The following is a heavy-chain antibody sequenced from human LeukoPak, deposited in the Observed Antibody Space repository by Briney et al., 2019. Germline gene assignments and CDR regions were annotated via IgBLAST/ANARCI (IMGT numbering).Heavy chain of an antibody. Sequence: GGSLRLSCAASGFTFSSYGVHWARQTPGKGLEWVAVISHDESSRYYADSVKGRFTISRDNPKNALYLQMNSLRPEDTAVYYCARDLGVVVDATSIRPPKIYYYGMDVWGHGTTVTVSS. J-gene: IGHJ6*02. D-gene: IGHD2-15*01. CDR1: GFTFSSYG. CDR3: ARDLGVVVDATSIRPPKIYYYGMDV. CDR2: ISHDESSR. V-gene: IGHV3-30*04.